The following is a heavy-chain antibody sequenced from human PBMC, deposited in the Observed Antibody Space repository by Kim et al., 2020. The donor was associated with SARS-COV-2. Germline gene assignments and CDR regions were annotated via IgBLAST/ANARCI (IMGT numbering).Heavy chain of an antibody. CDR2: INTNTGNP. D-gene: IGHD3-22*01. V-gene: IGHV7-4-1*02. J-gene: IGHJ4*02. CDR3: ARGQYYYDSSGYYDPDY. Sequence: ASVKVSCKASGYTFTSYAMNWVRQAPGQGLEWMGWINTNTGNPTYAQGFTGRFVFSLDTSVSTAYLQISSLKAEDTAVYYCARGQYYYDSSGYYDPDYWCQGTLVTVSS. CDR1: GYTFTSYA.